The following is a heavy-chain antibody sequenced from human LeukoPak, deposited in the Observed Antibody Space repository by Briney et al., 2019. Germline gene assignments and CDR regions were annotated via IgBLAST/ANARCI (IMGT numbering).Heavy chain of an antibody. CDR3: ARDGWWDPNRHAFDL. CDR1: GYTFASYV. Sequence: GASVKVSCKASGYTFASYVVSWVRQAPGQGLEWMGWIRGHNGDTNYAQNFQDRVTMTTDTSTNTAYMEMRSLRSDDTAIYYCARDGWWDPNRHAFDLWGKGTVVTVSS. D-gene: IGHD2-15*01. J-gene: IGHJ3*01. V-gene: IGHV1-18*01. CDR2: IRGHNGDT.